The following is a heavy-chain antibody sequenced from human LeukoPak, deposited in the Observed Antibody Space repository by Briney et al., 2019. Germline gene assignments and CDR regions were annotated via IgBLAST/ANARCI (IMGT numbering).Heavy chain of an antibody. CDR3: ARTTEAHSWRTRYYDYYMDV. V-gene: IGHV4-61*01. J-gene: IGHJ6*03. CDR2: IYYSGST. D-gene: IGHD6-13*01. Sequence: SETLSLTCTVSGASVSGSPYYWGWIRQPPGKGLEWIGYIYYSGSTNYNPSLKSRVTISVDTSKNQFSLKLSSVTAADTAVYYCARTTEAHSWRTRYYDYYMDVWGKGTTVTVSS. CDR1: GASVSGSPYY.